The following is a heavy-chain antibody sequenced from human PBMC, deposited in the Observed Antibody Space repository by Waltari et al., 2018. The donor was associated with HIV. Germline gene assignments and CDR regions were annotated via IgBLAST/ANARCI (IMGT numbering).Heavy chain of an antibody. J-gene: IGHJ1*01. CDR3: ARKGWLGGRYFQH. V-gene: IGHV4-39*01. CDR2: THYNGTT. Sequence: QLQLRESGPGLVKPSGTLSLRCIVSGGAISRSISFGGWIRQTPGKGLEWIGSTHYNGTTHYNPSLKSRVTISIDTSKNQFSLKVTSVTAADTAAYYCARKGWLGGRYFQHWGLGTLVTVSS. D-gene: IGHD6-19*01. CDR1: GGAISRSISF.